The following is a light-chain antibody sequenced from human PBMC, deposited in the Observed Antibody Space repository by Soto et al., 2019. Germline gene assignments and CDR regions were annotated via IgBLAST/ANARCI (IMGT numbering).Light chain of an antibody. Sequence: QSALTQPASVSGSPGQSITISWTGTSNDIGAYNYVSWYQHHPGRAPKLIIYEVTNRPSGVSNRFSGSKSGNTASLTISGLRTEDEADYYCSSYTSSSTLYVFATGTKLTAL. CDR1: SNDIGAYNY. V-gene: IGLV2-14*01. CDR2: EVT. CDR3: SSYTSSSTLYV. J-gene: IGLJ1*01.